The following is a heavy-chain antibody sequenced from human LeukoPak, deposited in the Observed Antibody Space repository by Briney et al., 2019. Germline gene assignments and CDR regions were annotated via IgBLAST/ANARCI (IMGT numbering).Heavy chain of an antibody. J-gene: IGHJ4*02. CDR1: GYTFTGYY. CDR3: AMGARITMIFPDY. CDR2: INPNSGGT. Sequence: GASVKVSCKASGYTFTGYYMHWVRQAPGQGLEWMGWINPNSGGTNYAQKFQGRVTMTRDTSISTAYMELSRLGSDDTAVYYCAMGARITMIFPDYWGQGTLVTVSS. V-gene: IGHV1-2*02. D-gene: IGHD3-22*01.